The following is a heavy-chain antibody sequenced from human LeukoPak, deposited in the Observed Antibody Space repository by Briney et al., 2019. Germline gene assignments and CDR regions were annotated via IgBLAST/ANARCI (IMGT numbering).Heavy chain of an antibody. V-gene: IGHV3-23*01. D-gene: IGHD2-2*01. CDR2: ISGSGGST. CDR3: AKERQLLSLFDP. CDR1: GFTFSSYA. Sequence: GGSLRLSCAASGFTFSSYAMSWVRQAPGKGLEWVSAISGSGGSTYYADSVQGRFTISRDNSKNTLYLQMDSLRAEDTAVYYCAKERQLLSLFDPWGQGTLVTVSS. J-gene: IGHJ5*02.